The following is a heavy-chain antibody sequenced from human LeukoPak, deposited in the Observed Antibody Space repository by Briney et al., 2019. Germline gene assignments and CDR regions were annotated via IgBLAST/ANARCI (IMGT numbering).Heavy chain of an antibody. CDR3: AAALGGIAATGNY. CDR1: GFTFSSYA. CDR2: ISYDGSNK. Sequence: GRSLRLSCAASGFTFSSYAMHWVRQAPGKGLEWVAVISYDGSNKYYADSVKGRFTISRDNSKNTLYLQMNSLRAEDTAVYYCAAALGGIAATGNYWGQGTLVTVSS. J-gene: IGHJ4*02. V-gene: IGHV3-30-3*01. D-gene: IGHD6-13*01.